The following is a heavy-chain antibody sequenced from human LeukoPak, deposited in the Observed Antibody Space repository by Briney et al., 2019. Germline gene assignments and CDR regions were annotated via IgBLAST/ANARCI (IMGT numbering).Heavy chain of an antibody. CDR1: GYSFINYY. D-gene: IGHD4-17*01. CDR3: ARAWEAEAGNYGVVDY. CDR2: INPSGAGT. J-gene: IGHJ4*02. Sequence: ASVKVSCKASGYSFINYYIHWVRQAPGQGLEWMGIINPSGAGTSFAQKFRGRVTMTRDMSTSTVYMELNSLRSQDTAVYYCARAWEAEAGNYGVVDYWGQGTLVTVSS. V-gene: IGHV1-46*01.